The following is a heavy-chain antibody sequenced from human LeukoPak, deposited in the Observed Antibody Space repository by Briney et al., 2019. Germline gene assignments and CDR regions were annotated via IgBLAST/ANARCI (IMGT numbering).Heavy chain of an antibody. J-gene: IGHJ2*01. Sequence: GGSLRLSCAASGFIVSNYCVMWVRQASGKGLEWVATMNAEENQKLYADSMEGRFTISRDNGKNSLYLQIDSLRVDDTAVYYCVGGVGWHFALWGRGTLVTVSS. CDR2: MNAEENQK. CDR1: GFIVSNYC. V-gene: IGHV3-7*01. D-gene: IGHD3-10*01. CDR3: VGGVGWHFAL.